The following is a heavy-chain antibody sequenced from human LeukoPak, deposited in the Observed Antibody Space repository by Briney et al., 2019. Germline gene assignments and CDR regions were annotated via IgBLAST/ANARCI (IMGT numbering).Heavy chain of an antibody. D-gene: IGHD3-10*01. CDR3: ARDRPGALLWFGESFSY. J-gene: IGHJ4*02. Sequence: GASVKVSCKASGYTFTSYGISWVRQAPGQGLEWMGWISAYNGNTKYAQKLQGRVTMTTDTSTSTAYMELRSLRSDDTAVYYCARDRPGALLWFGESFSYWGQGTLVTVSS. CDR2: ISAYNGNT. V-gene: IGHV1-18*01. CDR1: GYTFTSYG.